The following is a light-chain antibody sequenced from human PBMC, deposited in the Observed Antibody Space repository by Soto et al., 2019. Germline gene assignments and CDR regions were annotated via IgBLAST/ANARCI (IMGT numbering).Light chain of an antibody. CDR3: QQYTNWPTNT. J-gene: IGKJ5*01. CDR2: GAS. Sequence: EILMTQSPDTLTVSPGESAPLSCRASQRVYSNLAWYQQRPVQAHRLLIYGASTRATGVPARFSGRGSGTEFTLTISSLQSEDFAVYYCQQYTNWPTNTCGQGTRLEIK. CDR1: QRVYSN. V-gene: IGKV3-15*01.